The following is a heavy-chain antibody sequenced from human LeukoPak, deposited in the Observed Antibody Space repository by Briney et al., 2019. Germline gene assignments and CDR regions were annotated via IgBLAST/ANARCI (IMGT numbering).Heavy chain of an antibody. V-gene: IGHV3-48*01. CDR1: GFTFSSYS. CDR3: ASIRYNRNFGY. J-gene: IGHJ4*02. Sequence: GGSLRLSCAASGFTFSSYSMNWVRQAPGKGLEWVSYISSSSSTIYYADSVKGRFTISRDNAKNSLYLQMNSLRAEDTAVYYCASIRYNRNFGYWGQGTLVTVSS. D-gene: IGHD1-14*01. CDR2: ISSSSSTI.